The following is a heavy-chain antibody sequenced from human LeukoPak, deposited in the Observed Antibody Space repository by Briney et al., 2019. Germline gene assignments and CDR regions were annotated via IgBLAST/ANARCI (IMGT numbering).Heavy chain of an antibody. CDR1: GGSFSGYY. J-gene: IGHJ5*02. CDR2: INHSGST. D-gene: IGHD3-10*01. Sequence: SETLSLTCAAYGGSFSGYYWSWIRQPPGKGLEWIGEINHSGSTNYNPSLKSRVTISVDTSKNQFSLKLSSVTAADTAVYYCAREYYGSGSYYKAWFDPWGQGTLVTVSS. V-gene: IGHV4-34*01. CDR3: AREYYGSGSYYKAWFDP.